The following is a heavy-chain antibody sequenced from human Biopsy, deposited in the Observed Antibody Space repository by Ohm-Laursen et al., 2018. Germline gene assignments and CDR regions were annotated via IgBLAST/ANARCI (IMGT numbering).Heavy chain of an antibody. Sequence: PSETLSLTCTVSGGSISSFYWTWIRQPPGKGPEWIGDISDSGSTNYKPSLKSRVIISVDTSKNQFSLNLSSVTAADTAVYYCARGRLRAVARFDYWGQGTLVTVSS. J-gene: IGHJ4*02. D-gene: IGHD6-19*01. CDR1: GGSISSFY. V-gene: IGHV4-59*12. CDR3: ARGRLRAVARFDY. CDR2: ISDSGST.